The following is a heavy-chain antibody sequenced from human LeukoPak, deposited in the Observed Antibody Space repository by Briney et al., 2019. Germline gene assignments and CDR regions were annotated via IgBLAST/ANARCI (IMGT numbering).Heavy chain of an antibody. Sequence: SETLSLTCTVSGGSISSSGYYWGWIRQPPGKGLEWIGSIYYSGGNYYNPSLNSRVTISVDTSKNQFSLRLSSVTAADTAVYYCARGPYCFDSWGPGTLVTVSS. CDR3: ARGPYCFDS. V-gene: IGHV4-39*07. CDR2: IYYSGGN. CDR1: GGSISSSGYY. J-gene: IGHJ4*02.